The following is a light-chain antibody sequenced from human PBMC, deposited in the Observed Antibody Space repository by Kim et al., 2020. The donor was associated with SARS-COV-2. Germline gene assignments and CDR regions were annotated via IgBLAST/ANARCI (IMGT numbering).Light chain of an antibody. J-gene: IGKJ1*01. CDR3: QQYNSYPWT. CDR2: KAS. Sequence: ASVGDRVTITCRASQSISSWLAWYQQKPGKAPKLLIYKASSLESGVPSRFSGSGSGTEFTITISSLQPDDFATYYCQQYNSYPWTLGQGTKVEIK. CDR1: QSISSW. V-gene: IGKV1-5*03.